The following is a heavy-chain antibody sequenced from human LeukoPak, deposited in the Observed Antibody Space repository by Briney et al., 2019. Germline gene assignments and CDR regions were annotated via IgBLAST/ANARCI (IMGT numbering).Heavy chain of an antibody. D-gene: IGHD7-27*01. Sequence: GALRLSCEASGFPFSSYWLHWVRQAPGEGLVWVSRINSDGTITTYADSVKGRFTISRDNAKNTLYLQMNCLRAEDTAMYYCARLNWVGTFDIWGQGTMVTVSS. J-gene: IGHJ3*02. V-gene: IGHV3-74*01. CDR2: INSDGTIT. CDR1: GFPFSSYW. CDR3: ARLNWVGTFDI.